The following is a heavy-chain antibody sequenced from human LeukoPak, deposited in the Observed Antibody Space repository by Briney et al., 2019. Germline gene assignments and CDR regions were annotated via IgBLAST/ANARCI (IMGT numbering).Heavy chain of an antibody. CDR1: GGSFSSSTHY. CDR2: MYYCGST. Sequence: PSETLSLTCTVSGGSFSSSTHYWGWIRQPPGKGLEWIGSMYYCGSTYHNQSLKSRVTISVDTSKNQFSLKVTSVTAADTAVYYCARQYYDSSGYYPWYFDYWGQGTLVTVSS. D-gene: IGHD3-22*01. V-gene: IGHV4-39*01. J-gene: IGHJ4*02. CDR3: ARQYYDSSGYYPWYFDY.